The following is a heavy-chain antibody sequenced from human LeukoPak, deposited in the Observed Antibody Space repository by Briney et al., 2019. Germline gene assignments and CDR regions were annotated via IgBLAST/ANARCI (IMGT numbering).Heavy chain of an antibody. Sequence: ASVKVSCKASGYTFTRYYLHWVRQAPGQGLEWMGIINPSGGRTNNAQQFQGRVTMTRDTSTSTVYMQLSRLRSDDTAAYYCAREGYCTGGTCFDNWGQGTLVTVSS. J-gene: IGHJ4*02. CDR1: GYTFTRYY. D-gene: IGHD2-8*02. V-gene: IGHV1-46*01. CDR3: AREGYCTGGTCFDN. CDR2: INPSGGRT.